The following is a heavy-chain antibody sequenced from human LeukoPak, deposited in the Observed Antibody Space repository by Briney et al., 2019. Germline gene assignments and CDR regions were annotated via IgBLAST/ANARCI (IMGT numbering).Heavy chain of an antibody. V-gene: IGHV4-34*01. J-gene: IGHJ4*02. D-gene: IGHD2-2*01. CDR1: GGSFSGYY. CDR2: INHSGST. Sequence: SETLSLTCAVYGGSFSGYYWSWIRQPPGKGLEWIGEINHSGSTNYNPSLKSRVTISVDTSKNQFSLKLSSVTAADTAVYYCARESSSTSCPEYWGQGTLVTVSS. CDR3: ARESSSTSCPEY.